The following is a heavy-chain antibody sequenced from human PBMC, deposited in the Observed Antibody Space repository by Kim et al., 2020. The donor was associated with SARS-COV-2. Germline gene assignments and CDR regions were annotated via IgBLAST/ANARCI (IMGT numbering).Heavy chain of an antibody. V-gene: IGHV3-74*01. J-gene: IGHJ3*02. Sequence: SDGSSTSYADAVKGRFTISRDTAKNTLYLQMNSLRAEDTAVYYCARPFDIWGQGTMVTVSS. CDR3: ARPFDI. CDR2: SDGSST.